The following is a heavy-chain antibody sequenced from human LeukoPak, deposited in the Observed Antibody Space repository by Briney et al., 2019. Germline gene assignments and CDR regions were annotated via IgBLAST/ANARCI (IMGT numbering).Heavy chain of an antibody. Sequence: HPSETLSLTCTVSGDSVTSGTFYWAWLRQPPGKGLDWIATVYYTGSTYYNPSLKSRVTISMDTSKNQFSLDLRSVVAPDTAVYYCARHSGSGSLSRPFDPWGQGTLVTVSS. CDR1: GDSVTSGTFY. CDR3: ARHSGSGSLSRPFDP. J-gene: IGHJ5*02. D-gene: IGHD3-10*01. V-gene: IGHV4-39*01. CDR2: VYYTGST.